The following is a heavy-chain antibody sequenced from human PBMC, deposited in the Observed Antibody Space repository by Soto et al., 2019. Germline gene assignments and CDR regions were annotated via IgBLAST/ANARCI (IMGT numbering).Heavy chain of an antibody. D-gene: IGHD1-26*01. V-gene: IGHV3-33*01. CDR3: ARDLGQGNGPFDY. Sequence: QVQLVESGGGVVQPGRSLRLSCAASGFTFNTYGMHWVRQAPGKGLEWVAVIWHDGGKKYYADSAKGRFTISRDNSKNTLFLQMNSLRAEDTAAYYCARDLGQGNGPFDYWGQGTLVTVSS. J-gene: IGHJ4*02. CDR1: GFTFNTYG. CDR2: IWHDGGKK.